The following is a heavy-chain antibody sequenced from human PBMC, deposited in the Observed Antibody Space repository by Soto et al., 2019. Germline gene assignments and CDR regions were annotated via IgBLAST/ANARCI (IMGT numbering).Heavy chain of an antibody. CDR3: ALGMFMDV. V-gene: IGHV4-31*03. CDR2: IDSSGTT. Sequence: QVQLQESGPGLVKPSQTLSLSCSVSGVSITTSGHYWNWVRQRPGRGLEWIGYIDSSGTTYYNPSLKPRLAMSVEPSTTQISLKLSSVTAADTALYFCALGMFMDVWGRGTTVIVSS. J-gene: IGHJ6*03. D-gene: IGHD3-16*01. CDR1: GVSITTSGHY.